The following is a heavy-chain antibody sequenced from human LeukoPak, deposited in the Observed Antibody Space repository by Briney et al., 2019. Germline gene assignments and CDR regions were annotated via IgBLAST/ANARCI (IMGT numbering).Heavy chain of an antibody. Sequence: SQTLSLTCTVSGGSISSGGYYWSWIRQHPGKGLEWIGYIYYSGSTYYNPSLKSRVTMSVDTSKNQFSLKLSSVTAADTAVYYCARDALPPSGYYYYGMDVWGQGTTVTVSS. V-gene: IGHV4-31*03. J-gene: IGHJ6*02. CDR2: IYYSGST. CDR3: ARDALPPSGYYYYGMDV. CDR1: GGSISSGGYY. D-gene: IGHD7-27*01.